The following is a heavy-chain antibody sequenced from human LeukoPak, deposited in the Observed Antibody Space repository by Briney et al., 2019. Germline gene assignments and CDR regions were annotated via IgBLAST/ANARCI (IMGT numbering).Heavy chain of an antibody. CDR3: ARAPTPYCGGDCYQYYFDY. D-gene: IGHD2-21*02. J-gene: IGHJ4*02. CDR2: TYYRSKWYN. Sequence: SQTLSLTCAISGDSVSSNSAAWNWIRQSPSRGLEWLGRTYYRSKWYNDYAVSVKSRITINPDTSKNQFSLQLNSVTPEDTAVYYCARAPTPYCGGDCYQYYFDYWGQGTLVTVSS. V-gene: IGHV6-1*01. CDR1: GDSVSSNSAA.